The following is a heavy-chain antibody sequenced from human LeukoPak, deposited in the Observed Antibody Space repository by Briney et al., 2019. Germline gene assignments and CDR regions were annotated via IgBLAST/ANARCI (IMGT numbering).Heavy chain of an antibody. CDR2: ISSSGRYI. CDR3: AKGGWLEY. Sequence: GGSLRLSCAASGFTFRSYNMNWVRQAPGKGLEWVSSISSSGRYIYYADSVKGRFTISRDNAKNSLYLQTNSLRDEDTAVYYCAKGGWLEYWGQGTLVTVSS. D-gene: IGHD6-19*01. V-gene: IGHV3-21*01. J-gene: IGHJ4*02. CDR1: GFTFRSYN.